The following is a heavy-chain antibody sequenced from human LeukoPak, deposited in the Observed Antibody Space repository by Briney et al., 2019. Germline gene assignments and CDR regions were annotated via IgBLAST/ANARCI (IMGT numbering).Heavy chain of an antibody. V-gene: IGHV3-30*01. Sequence: GGSLRLSCAASGFTLSSYAMHWVRQAPGKGLEWVAVISYDGSNKYYADSVKGRFTISRDNSKNTLYLQMNSLRAEDTAVYYCARDLSLIAYWGQGTLVTVSS. J-gene: IGHJ4*02. CDR3: ARDLSLIAY. CDR2: ISYDGSNK. CDR1: GFTLSSYA.